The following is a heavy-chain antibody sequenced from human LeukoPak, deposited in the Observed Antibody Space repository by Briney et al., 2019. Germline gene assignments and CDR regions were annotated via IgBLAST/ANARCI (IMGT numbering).Heavy chain of an antibody. Sequence: GGSLRLSCAASGFTFSSHSMNWVRQAPGKGLEWVSSIATSSSHIYYADSVKGRFTISRDNGKNSLYLQMNSLRADDTAVYYCARGMGITIFGVVIIQAFDYWGQGTLVTVSS. CDR3: ARGMGITIFGVVIIQAFDY. D-gene: IGHD3-3*01. V-gene: IGHV3-21*04. CDR1: GFTFSSHS. CDR2: IATSSSHI. J-gene: IGHJ4*02.